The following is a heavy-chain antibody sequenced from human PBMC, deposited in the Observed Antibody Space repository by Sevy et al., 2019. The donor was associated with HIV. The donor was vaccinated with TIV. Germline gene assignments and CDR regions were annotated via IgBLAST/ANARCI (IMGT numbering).Heavy chain of an antibody. CDR2: IKSDGSDK. CDR3: AQETVGRFDS. D-gene: IGHD3-16*01. J-gene: IGHJ4*02. CDR1: GFTFSAYW. V-gene: IGHV3-7*01. Sequence: GGSLRLSCAASGFTFSAYWMNWVRQAPGKGLEWVANIKSDGSDKHYVDSVEGRFTISRDNAKNSLYLQMNSLRVEDTAVYYCAQETVGRFDSWGQGPLVTVSS.